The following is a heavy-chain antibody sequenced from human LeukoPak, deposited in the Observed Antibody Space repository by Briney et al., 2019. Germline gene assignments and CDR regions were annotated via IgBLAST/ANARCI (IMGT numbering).Heavy chain of an antibody. CDR3: ARVSLGIDGDYLYYYYMDV. Sequence: PSETLSLTCAVSGGSISSSNWWSWVRQPPGKGLEWIGEIYHSGSTNYNPSLKSRVTISVDKSKNQFSLKLSSVTAADTAVYYCARVSLGIDGDYLYYYYMDVWGKGTTVTVSS. D-gene: IGHD4-17*01. V-gene: IGHV4-4*02. CDR1: GGSISSSNW. CDR2: IYHSGST. J-gene: IGHJ6*03.